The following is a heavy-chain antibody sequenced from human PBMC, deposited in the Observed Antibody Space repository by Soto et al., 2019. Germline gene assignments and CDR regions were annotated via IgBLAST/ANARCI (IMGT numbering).Heavy chain of an antibody. CDR3: AKSGGDSWCLYDYDY. V-gene: IGHV3-23*01. CDR2: ISGSGGST. Sequence: EVQLLEYGGGLVQPGGSLRLSCAASGLTFRAFSMSWVRQPPGKGLEWVSGISGSGGSTYYADSVKGRFTISRDNSSNTRYLQMSSLRAEDTAVYYCAKSGGDSWCLYDYDYWGQGTLVTVSS. CDR1: GLTFRAFS. J-gene: IGHJ4*02. D-gene: IGHD3-22*01.